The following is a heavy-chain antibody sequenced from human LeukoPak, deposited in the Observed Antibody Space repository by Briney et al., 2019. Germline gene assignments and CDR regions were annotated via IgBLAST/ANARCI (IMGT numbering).Heavy chain of an antibody. CDR2: IWYDGSNK. CDR3: AMANSPGYCFDY. Sequence: GRSLRLSCAASGFTFSSYGMHWVRQAPGKGLEWVAVIWYDGSNKYYADSVKGRFTISRDNSKNTLYLQMNSLRAEDTAVYYCAMANSPGYCFDYWGQGTLVTVSS. J-gene: IGHJ4*02. CDR1: GFTFSSYG. V-gene: IGHV3-33*01. D-gene: IGHD3-9*01.